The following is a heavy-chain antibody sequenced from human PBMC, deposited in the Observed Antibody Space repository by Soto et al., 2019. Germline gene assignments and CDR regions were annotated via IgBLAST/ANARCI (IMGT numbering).Heavy chain of an antibody. CDR1: GFTFSSYA. Sequence: GGSLRLSCAASGFTFSSYAMSRVRQAPGKGLEWVSAISGSGGSTYYADSVKGRFTISRDNSKNTLYLQMNSLRAEDTAVYYCAKDRSGYAGPYYFDYWGQGTLVTVSS. J-gene: IGHJ4*02. CDR3: AKDRSGYAGPYYFDY. D-gene: IGHD5-12*01. V-gene: IGHV3-23*01. CDR2: ISGSGGST.